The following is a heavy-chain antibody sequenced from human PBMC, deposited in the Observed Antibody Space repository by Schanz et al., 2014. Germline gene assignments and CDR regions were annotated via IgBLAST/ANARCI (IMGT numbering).Heavy chain of an antibody. CDR1: GFSFTTYA. CDR2: ISGSGGST. CDR3: AKNQYDDVDLSSFYFDF. Sequence: VQLVESGGGLVQPGGSLRLSCASSGFSFTTYAMSWVRQAPGKGLEWVSAISGSGGSTYYADSVKGRFTISRDSSKNTLYLQMNSLRPEDTAIYYCAKNQYDDVDLSSFYFDFWGQGTLVTGSS. V-gene: IGHV3-23*04. D-gene: IGHD3-10*02. J-gene: IGHJ4*02.